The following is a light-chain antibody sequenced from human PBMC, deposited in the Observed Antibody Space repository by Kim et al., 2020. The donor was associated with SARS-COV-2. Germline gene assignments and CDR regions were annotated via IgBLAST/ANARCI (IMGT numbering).Light chain of an antibody. CDR2: GAS. V-gene: IGKV3-20*01. J-gene: IGKJ4*01. CDR3: QQYGSSPPLT. CDR1: QSVSSNY. Sequence: PGGRATLSCRASQSVSSNYLAWYQQKPGQAPRLLIYGASSRATGIPDRFSGSGSGTDFTLTISRLEPEDFAVYYCQQYGSSPPLTFGGGTKVDIK.